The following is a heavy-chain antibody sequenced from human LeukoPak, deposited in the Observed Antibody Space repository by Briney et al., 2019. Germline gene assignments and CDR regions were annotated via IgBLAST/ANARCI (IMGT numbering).Heavy chain of an antibody. V-gene: IGHV4-59*12. CDR1: GGSISSYY. Sequence: PSETLSLTCTVSGGSISSYYWSWIRQPPGKGLEWIGYIYYSGSTNYNPSLKSRVTISVDKSKNQFSLKLSSVTAADTAVYYCARADKAGTFDYWGQGTLVTVSS. CDR2: IYYSGST. J-gene: IGHJ4*02. D-gene: IGHD6-13*01. CDR3: ARADKAGTFDY.